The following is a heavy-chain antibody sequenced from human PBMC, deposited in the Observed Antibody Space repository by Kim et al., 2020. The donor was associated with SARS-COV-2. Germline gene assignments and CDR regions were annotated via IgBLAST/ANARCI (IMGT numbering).Heavy chain of an antibody. CDR2: INHSGST. V-gene: IGHV4-34*01. Sequence: SETLSLTCAVYGGSFSGYYWSWIRQPPGKGLEWIGEINHSGSTNYNPSLKSRVTISVDTSKNQFSLKLSSVTAADTAVYYCARLEYSSSWPRYYYYGMDVWGQGTTVTVSS. D-gene: IGHD6-13*01. CDR3: ARLEYSSSWPRYYYYGMDV. CDR1: GGSFSGYY. J-gene: IGHJ6*02.